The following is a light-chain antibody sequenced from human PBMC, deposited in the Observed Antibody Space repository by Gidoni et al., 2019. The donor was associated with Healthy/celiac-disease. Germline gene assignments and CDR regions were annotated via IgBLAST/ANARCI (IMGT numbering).Light chain of an antibody. CDR2: DAS. CDR1: QSVSSY. CDR3: QQRSNGPLT. Sequence: ELVLTQSPATLSLSPGERANLSCRTSQSVSSYLAWYHQKPGQAPRLLIYDASNRATGIPARFSVSGSETDFTLTISSLEPEDFAVYYCQQRSNGPLTFGGGTKVEIK. J-gene: IGKJ4*01. V-gene: IGKV3-11*01.